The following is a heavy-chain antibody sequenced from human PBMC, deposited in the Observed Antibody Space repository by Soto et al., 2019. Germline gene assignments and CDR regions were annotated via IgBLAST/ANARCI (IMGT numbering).Heavy chain of an antibody. J-gene: IGHJ4*02. V-gene: IGHV4-30-4*01. CDR1: CASISSGDYF. Sequence: SETLSLTCTVSCASISSGDYFWSWIRQSPGKGLEWIGYIYDSGSSYYNPSLKSRVTMSVDTSKNQFSLKLRSVTAADTAVYYCAREKGYISGPKNFDYWGQGTLVTVS. D-gene: IGHD5-12*01. CDR3: AREKGYISGPKNFDY. CDR2: IYDSGSS.